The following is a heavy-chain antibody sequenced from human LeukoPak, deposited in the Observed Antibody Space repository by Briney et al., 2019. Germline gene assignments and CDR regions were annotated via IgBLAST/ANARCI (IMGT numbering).Heavy chain of an antibody. CDR1: GYTFTGYY. V-gene: IGHV1-2*02. D-gene: IGHD6-6*01. Sequence: ASVKVSCKASGYTFTGYYMHWVRQAPGQGLEWMGWIAPNSGGTNYAQKFQGRVTMTRDTSINTAYMEPSRLTSDDTAVYYCAREYSSTSGRLYDYWGLGTLVAVSS. CDR2: IAPNSGGT. J-gene: IGHJ4*02. CDR3: AREYSSTSGRLYDY.